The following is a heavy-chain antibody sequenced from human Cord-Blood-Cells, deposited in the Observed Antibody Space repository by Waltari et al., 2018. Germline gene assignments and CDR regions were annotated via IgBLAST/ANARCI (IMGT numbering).Heavy chain of an antibody. J-gene: IGHJ3*02. Sequence: QLQLQESGPGLVKPSETLPLTCTVSGGSISSSSYYWGWIRQPPGKGLEWIGSIYYSGTTYHNPSLKSRVTISVDTSKNQFSLKLSSVTAADTAVYYCARRLVVVTAIPNDAFDIWGQGTMVTVSS. CDR3: ARRLVVVTAIPNDAFDI. D-gene: IGHD2-21*02. V-gene: IGHV4-39*01. CDR2: IYYSGTT. CDR1: GGSISSSSYY.